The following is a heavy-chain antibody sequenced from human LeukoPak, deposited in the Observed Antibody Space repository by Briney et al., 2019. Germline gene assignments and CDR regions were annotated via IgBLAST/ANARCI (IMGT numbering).Heavy chain of an antibody. CDR3: ARGGYYGSGTFFDY. J-gene: IGHJ4*02. CDR2: ILTDGSGT. D-gene: IGHD3-10*01. Sequence: GSLRLSCAASGFIFSDYWMHWVRQAPGRGLIWVSRILTDGSGTSYADSVKGRFTISRDNAKKTVYLQMNSLRAEDTAVYYCARGGYYGSGTFFDYWGQGTLVTVSS. CDR1: GFIFSDYW. V-gene: IGHV3-74*01.